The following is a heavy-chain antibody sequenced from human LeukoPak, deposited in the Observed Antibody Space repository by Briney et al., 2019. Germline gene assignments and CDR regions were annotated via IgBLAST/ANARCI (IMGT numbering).Heavy chain of an antibody. J-gene: IGHJ5*02. D-gene: IGHD2-2*01. Sequence: PSETLSLTCAVYGGSFSGYYWSWVRQPPGKGLEWIGEINHSGSTNYNPSLKSRVTISVDTSKNQFSLKLSSVTAADTAVYYCARVRYCSSTSCPWGQGTLVTVSS. V-gene: IGHV4-34*01. CDR2: INHSGST. CDR3: ARVRYCSSTSCP. CDR1: GGSFSGYY.